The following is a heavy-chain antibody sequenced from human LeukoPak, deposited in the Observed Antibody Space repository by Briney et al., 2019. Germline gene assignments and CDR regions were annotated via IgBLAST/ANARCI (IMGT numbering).Heavy chain of an antibody. Sequence: GESLKISCKGSGYSFTSHWIGWVRQMPGKGLEWMGIIYPGDSDTRYSPSFQGQVTISADKSISTAYLQWSSLKASDTAMYYCARTTYYYDSSGYYRMYYYYGMDVWGQGTTVTVSS. J-gene: IGHJ6*02. V-gene: IGHV5-51*01. CDR3: ARTTYYYDSSGYYRMYYYYGMDV. D-gene: IGHD3-22*01. CDR2: IYPGDSDT. CDR1: GYSFTSHW.